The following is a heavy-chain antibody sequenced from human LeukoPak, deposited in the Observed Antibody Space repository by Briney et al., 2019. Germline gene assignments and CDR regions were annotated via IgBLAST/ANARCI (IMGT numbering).Heavy chain of an antibody. J-gene: IGHJ4*02. CDR1: GGSISSYY. CDR3: ARDFRGYIDY. D-gene: IGHD5-18*01. V-gene: IGHV4-59*01. Sequence: SETLSLTCTVSGGSISSYYWSWVRQPPGKGLEWIGCIYYSGSTNYNPSLKSRVTISADTSRNQFSLKLSSVTAADTAVYYCARDFRGYIDYWGQGALVTVSS. CDR2: IYYSGST.